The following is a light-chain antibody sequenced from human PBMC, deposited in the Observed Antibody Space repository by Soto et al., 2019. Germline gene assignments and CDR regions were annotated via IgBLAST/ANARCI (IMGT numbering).Light chain of an antibody. CDR3: QQSYSTPYT. V-gene: IGKV1-39*01. CDR2: AAS. Sequence: DIQMTQSPSSLSKSVGDRVTITCRASQSISSYLNWYQQKPGKAPKLLIYAASSLQSGVPSRFSGSGSGTDFPLTISSLQPEDFATYYCQQSYSTPYTFGQGTKVDIK. J-gene: IGKJ2*01. CDR1: QSISSY.